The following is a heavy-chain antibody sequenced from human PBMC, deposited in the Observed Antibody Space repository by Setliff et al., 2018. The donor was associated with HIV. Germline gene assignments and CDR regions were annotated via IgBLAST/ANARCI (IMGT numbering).Heavy chain of an antibody. J-gene: IGHJ4*02. CDR2: TYYSGYT. CDR1: GGSISSGDYY. Sequence: SETLSLTCTVSGGSISSGDYYWSWIRQPPGKGLEWIGYTYYSGYTQYNPSLKSRVTISVDTSKNQFSLKLRSVSAADTAVYYCARASSGYLIVHYWGQGTLVTVSS. CDR3: ARASSGYLIVHY. D-gene: IGHD3-22*01. V-gene: IGHV4-30-4*01.